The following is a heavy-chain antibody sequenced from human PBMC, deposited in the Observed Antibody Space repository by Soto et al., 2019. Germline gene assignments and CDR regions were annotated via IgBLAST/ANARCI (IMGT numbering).Heavy chain of an antibody. CDR2: ISYDGSNK. Sequence: PGGSLRLSCAASGFTFSSYGMHWVRQAPGKGLEWVAVISYDGSNKYYADSVKGRFTISRDNTKNTLYLQMNSLRAEDTAVYYCAKDFMTYYYDSSGYALDYWGQGTLVTVSS. J-gene: IGHJ4*02. CDR3: AKDFMTYYYDSSGYALDY. CDR1: GFTFSSYG. D-gene: IGHD3-22*01. V-gene: IGHV3-30*18.